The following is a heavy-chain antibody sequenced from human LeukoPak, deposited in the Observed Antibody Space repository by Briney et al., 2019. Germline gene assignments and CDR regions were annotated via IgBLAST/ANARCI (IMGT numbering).Heavy chain of an antibody. J-gene: IGHJ4*02. CDR3: ARGGYYAATDI. CDR1: GLTFSSHA. Sequence: PGGSLRLSCAASGLTFSSHAMHWVRQAPGKGLEYVSATVSNGGNTYYADSVRGRFTISRDNSKDTVYLQMGSLRPEDTAVYYCARGGYYAATDIWGQGALVTVSS. D-gene: IGHD3-3*01. V-gene: IGHV3-64*02. CDR2: TVSNGGNT.